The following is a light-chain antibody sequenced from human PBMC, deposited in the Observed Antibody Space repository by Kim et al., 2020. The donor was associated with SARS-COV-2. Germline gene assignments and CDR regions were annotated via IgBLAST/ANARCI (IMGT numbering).Light chain of an antibody. CDR1: SGHSTYD. J-gene: IGLJ3*02. Sequence: ASVRLTCTLSSGHSTYDIAWHQQQPEKGPRYLMKLNSDGSHNKGDGIPDRFSGSSFGAERYLTISSLQSEDEADYFCQTWVTDMRVFGGGTQLTVL. CDR2: LNSDGSH. CDR3: QTWVTDMRV. V-gene: IGLV4-69*01.